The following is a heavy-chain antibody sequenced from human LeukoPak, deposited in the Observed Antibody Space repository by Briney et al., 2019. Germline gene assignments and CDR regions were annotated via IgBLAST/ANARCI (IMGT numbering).Heavy chain of an antibody. CDR2: LTSGGVSA. J-gene: IGHJ4*02. CDR1: GFTLSDYS. D-gene: IGHD5-18*01. Sequence: GGSLRLSCAASGFTLSDYSMTWVRQAPGQGLEWISFLTSGGVSAFYADSVRGRFTVSRDDARNSLSLYMNTLRADDTAVYYCASSLNTVMVSPYYLDYWGPGTLVTVSS. V-gene: IGHV3-11*04. CDR3: ASSLNTVMVSPYYLDY.